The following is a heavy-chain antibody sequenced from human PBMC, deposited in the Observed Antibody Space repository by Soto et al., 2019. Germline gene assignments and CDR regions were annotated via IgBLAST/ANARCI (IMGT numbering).Heavy chain of an antibody. J-gene: IGHJ4*02. CDR1: GFTFRSYV. CDR3: ARWGTTGGLDV. V-gene: IGHV3-33*05. CDR2: TSYDGSNN. Sequence: QVPLVESGGGVVQPGTSLRLSCVGSGFTFRSYVIHWVRQAPGKGLEWVALTSYDGSNNFYGDSVKGRFTISRDNSRNTVELQMDGLRLEDTSLYYCARWGTTGGLDVWGQGTLVSVSS. D-gene: IGHD3-16*01.